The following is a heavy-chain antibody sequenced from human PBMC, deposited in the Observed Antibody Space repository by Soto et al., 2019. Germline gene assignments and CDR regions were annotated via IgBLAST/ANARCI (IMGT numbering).Heavy chain of an antibody. CDR1: VFTFSSYG. D-gene: IGHD3-16*01. V-gene: IGHV3-30*18. CDR2: LSSDGSSR. CDR3: AKDRNRFAYDSFVH. Sequence: VGSLRLSCASSVFTFSSYGMHCVRHSPGKWLEWVAVLSSDGSSRFYADSVKGRFTISRDNSENTLYLQMNSLRNEDTAVYYCAKDRNRFAYDSFVHWGQGTLVIVS. J-gene: IGHJ4*02.